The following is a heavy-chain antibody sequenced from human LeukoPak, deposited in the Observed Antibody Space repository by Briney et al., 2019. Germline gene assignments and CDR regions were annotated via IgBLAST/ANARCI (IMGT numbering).Heavy chain of an antibody. CDR1: GFTVSSNY. V-gene: IGHV3-53*01. CDR2: IYSGGST. D-gene: IGHD3-22*01. Sequence: GGSLRLSCAASGFTVSSNYMSWVRQAPGKGLEWVSVIYSGGSTYYANSVKGRFTISRDNSKNTLYLQMNSLRAEDTAVYYCARVQEDYYDSSGYYYFDYWGQGTLVTVS. CDR3: ARVQEDYYDSSGYYYFDY. J-gene: IGHJ4*02.